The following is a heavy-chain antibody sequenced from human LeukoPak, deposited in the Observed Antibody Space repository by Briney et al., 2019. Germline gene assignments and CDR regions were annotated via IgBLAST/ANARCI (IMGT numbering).Heavy chain of an antibody. J-gene: IGHJ4*02. CDR3: AGGGDSGGYYYPMFDY. CDR1: GGSISNYY. V-gene: IGHV4-59*01. CDR2: IYYTGST. D-gene: IGHD3-22*01. Sequence: NPSETLSLTCTVSGGSISNYYWSWIRQPPGKGLEWFGYIYYTGSTNYDPSLKSRVTISVDTSKNQFSLKLSSVTAADTAVYYCAGGGDSGGYYYPMFDYWGQGTLVTVSS.